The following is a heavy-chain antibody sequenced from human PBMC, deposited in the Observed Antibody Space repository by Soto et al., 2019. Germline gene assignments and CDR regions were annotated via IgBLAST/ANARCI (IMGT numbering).Heavy chain of an antibody. Sequence: GGSLRLSCVASGFNVSSDYMNWVRQAPGKGLEWVSVLSTTGFTSYADSVKGRFTISSDSSKNTLYLQMNSLRAEDTAVYYCARALPQLWLQNGPDYWGQGTLVTVSS. CDR3: ARALPQLWLQNGPDY. CDR2: LSTTGFT. V-gene: IGHV3-66*03. D-gene: IGHD5-18*01. J-gene: IGHJ4*02. CDR1: GFNVSSDY.